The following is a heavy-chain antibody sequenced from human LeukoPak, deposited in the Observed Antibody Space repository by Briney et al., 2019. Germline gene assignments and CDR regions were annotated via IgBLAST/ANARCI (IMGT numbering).Heavy chain of an antibody. Sequence: GESLKISCKGSGYSFTSYWIGWVRQMPGKGLEWMGIIYPGDSDTRYSPSFQDQVTISADKSISTAYLQWSSLKASDTAMYHCGSVTTPYYYYMDVWGKGTTVTVSS. CDR3: GSVTTPYYYYMDV. J-gene: IGHJ6*03. CDR2: IYPGDSDT. V-gene: IGHV5-51*01. CDR1: GYSFTSYW. D-gene: IGHD3-3*01.